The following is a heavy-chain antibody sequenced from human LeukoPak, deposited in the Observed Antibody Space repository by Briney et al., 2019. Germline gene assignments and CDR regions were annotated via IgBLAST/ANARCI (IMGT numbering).Heavy chain of an antibody. CDR3: ARDGGYAPFDY. J-gene: IGHJ4*02. D-gene: IGHD5-12*01. Sequence: SETLSLTCTVSIGSISSYYGSWIRHPAGGGLEWIGRIYTSGSTNHTPSSKSRVTISVATSKNQFSMKLSSVTAADTAVYYCARDGGYAPFDYWGQGTLVTVSS. CDR1: IGSISSYY. V-gene: IGHV4-4*07. CDR2: IYTSGST.